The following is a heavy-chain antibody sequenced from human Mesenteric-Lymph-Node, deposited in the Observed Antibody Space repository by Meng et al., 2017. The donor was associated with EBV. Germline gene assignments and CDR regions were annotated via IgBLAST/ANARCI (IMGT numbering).Heavy chain of an antibody. CDR2: ISYDGNNK. D-gene: IGHD2-21*02. CDR1: GFSFSNYG. V-gene: IGHV3-30*18. CDR3: AKEEPFYGDDCFWD. J-gene: IGHJ4*02. Sequence: QVHLVESXXGVVQPGXSLRLPCXASGFSFSNYGMHWVRQAPGKGLEWVAVISYDGNNKYYADSMKGRFTISRDNSKNTLYLQVDSLRPDDSAVYYCAKEEPFYGDDCFWDWGRGTLVTVSS.